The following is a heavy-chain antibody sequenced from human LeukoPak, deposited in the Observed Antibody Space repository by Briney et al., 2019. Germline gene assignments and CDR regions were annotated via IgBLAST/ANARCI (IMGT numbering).Heavy chain of an antibody. CDR1: GFTFSNYG. Sequence: GGSLRLSCAASGFTFSNYGMHWVRQAPGKGLEWVTFIQSDASSKYYGDSVKGRFTISRDNSRNTLYLQMDSLRAEDTAVYYCAKDTPYLVFDYWGQGTLVTVSS. CDR2: IQSDASSK. J-gene: IGHJ4*02. D-gene: IGHD2-15*01. CDR3: AKDTPYLVFDY. V-gene: IGHV3-30*02.